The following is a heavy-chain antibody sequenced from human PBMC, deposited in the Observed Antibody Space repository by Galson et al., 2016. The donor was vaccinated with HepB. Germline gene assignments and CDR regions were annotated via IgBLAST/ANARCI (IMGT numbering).Heavy chain of an antibody. Sequence: SLRLSCAASGFTFKDYGMTWVRQAPGKGLEVVSSISRSGDSRDYADPVKGRFTISRDNSKNTLSLQMNSLRAEDTAVYYCVQGSTAPAVWGKGTTVIVSS. CDR1: GFTFKDYG. CDR2: ISRSGDSR. D-gene: IGHD1-26*01. J-gene: IGHJ6*04. V-gene: IGHV3-23*01. CDR3: VQGSTAPAV.